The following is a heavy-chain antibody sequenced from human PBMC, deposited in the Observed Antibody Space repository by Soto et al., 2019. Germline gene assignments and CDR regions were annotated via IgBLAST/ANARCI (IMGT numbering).Heavy chain of an antibody. J-gene: IGHJ6*02. CDR2: TYYRSKWYN. CDR3: ARGLYGSGSYYPPSPYYYGMDV. V-gene: IGHV6-1*01. Sequence: PSQPLSLTCAISGDSVSSNSAAWNWIRQSPSRGLEWLGRTYYRSKWYNDYAVSVKSRITINPDTSKNQFSLQLNSVTPEDTAVYYCARGLYGSGSYYPPSPYYYGMDVWGQGTTVTVSS. CDR1: GDSVSSNSAA. D-gene: IGHD3-10*01.